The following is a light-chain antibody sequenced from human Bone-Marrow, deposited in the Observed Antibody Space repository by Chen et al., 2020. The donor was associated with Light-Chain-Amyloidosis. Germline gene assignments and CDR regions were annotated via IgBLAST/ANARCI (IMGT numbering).Light chain of an antibody. Sequence: NFMLTQPHSVSESPGKSVIISCTRSSCTIATNYVQWYQQRPGSSPTTVIYDDDQRPSGVPDRFSGSIDRSSNSASLTISGLKTEDEADYYCQSYQGSSQGVFGGGTKLTVL. CDR2: DDD. V-gene: IGLV6-57*01. J-gene: IGLJ3*02. CDR1: SCTIATNY. CDR3: QSYQGSSQGV.